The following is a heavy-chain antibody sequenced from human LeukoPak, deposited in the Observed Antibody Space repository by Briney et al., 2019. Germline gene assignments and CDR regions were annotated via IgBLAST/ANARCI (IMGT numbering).Heavy chain of an antibody. Sequence: GGSLRLSCAASEFTFSNYAMSWVRQAPAKGLEWVSTISGSGGSTYYADSVKGRFTISRDNSKNTLYLQMNSLRAEDTAVYYCARDRLIGGWFDPWGQGTLVTVSS. CDR1: EFTFSNYA. D-gene: IGHD4-23*01. J-gene: IGHJ5*02. V-gene: IGHV3-23*01. CDR3: ARDRLIGGWFDP. CDR2: ISGSGGST.